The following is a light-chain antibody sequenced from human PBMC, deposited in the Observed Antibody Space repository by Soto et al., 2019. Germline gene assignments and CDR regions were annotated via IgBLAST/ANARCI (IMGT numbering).Light chain of an antibody. CDR1: QSVSSY. Sequence: EIVLTQSPATLSLSPGERATLSCRASQSVSSYLAWYQQKPGQAPRLLIYDASNRATGIPARFSGSGSGTDFTLTSSNLEPEDFAVYYCQQRSNWPLTFGGGTKVEIK. CDR2: DAS. V-gene: IGKV3-11*01. CDR3: QQRSNWPLT. J-gene: IGKJ4*01.